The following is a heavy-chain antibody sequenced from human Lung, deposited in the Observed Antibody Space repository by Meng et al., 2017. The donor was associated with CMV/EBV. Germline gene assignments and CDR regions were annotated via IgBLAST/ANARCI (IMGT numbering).Heavy chain of an antibody. V-gene: IGHV4-39*01. Sequence: SETLSLTCTVSGGSISSSSYYWGWIRQPPGKGLEWIGSIYYSENTYYNPSLKSRVTIFVDTSENQFSLKLTSVTAADTAVYYCARHLGVGAYYDFWSGYSYYFDYWGQGTLVTVSS. D-gene: IGHD3-3*01. CDR2: IYYSENT. J-gene: IGHJ4*02. CDR1: GGSISSSSYY. CDR3: ARHLGVGAYYDFWSGYSYYFDY.